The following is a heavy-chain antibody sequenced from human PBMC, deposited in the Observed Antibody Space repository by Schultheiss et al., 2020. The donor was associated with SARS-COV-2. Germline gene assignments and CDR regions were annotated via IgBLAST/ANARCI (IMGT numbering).Heavy chain of an antibody. Sequence: GGSLRLSCAASGFSLSGYTMNWVRQAPGKGLEWVAVIWYDGSNKYYADSVKGRFTISRDNSKNTLYLQMNSLRAEDTAVYYCARDGGLYSSSSYFDYWGQGTLVTVSS. CDR2: IWYDGSNK. J-gene: IGHJ4*02. D-gene: IGHD6-6*01. V-gene: IGHV3-33*08. CDR1: GFSLSGYT. CDR3: ARDGGLYSSSSYFDY.